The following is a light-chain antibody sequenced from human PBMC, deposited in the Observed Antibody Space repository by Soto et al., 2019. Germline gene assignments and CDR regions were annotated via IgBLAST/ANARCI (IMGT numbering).Light chain of an antibody. CDR3: QQRSDWPRT. CDR2: DSS. Sequence: EIVLTQSPATLSLSPGERATLSCRASQSVGSFLAWYQQKPGQAPRLLIYDSSTRATGIPARFSGSGSRTDFTLTISSLEPEDFAVYYCQQRSDWPRTFGPGTKVDI. CDR1: QSVGSF. V-gene: IGKV3-11*01. J-gene: IGKJ3*01.